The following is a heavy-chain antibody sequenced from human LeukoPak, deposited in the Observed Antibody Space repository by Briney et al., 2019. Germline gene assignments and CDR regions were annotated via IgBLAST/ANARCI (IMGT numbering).Heavy chain of an antibody. CDR3: AIRSFSGTYSFDY. CDR2: IIPIFGTA. V-gene: IGHV1-69*13. Sequence: SVKVSCKASGGTFSSYAISWVRQASGQGLEWMGGIIPIFGTANYAQKFQGRVTITADESTSTAYMELSSLRSEDTAVYYCAIRSFSGTYSFDYWGQGTLVTVSS. CDR1: GGTFSSYA. D-gene: IGHD1-26*01. J-gene: IGHJ4*02.